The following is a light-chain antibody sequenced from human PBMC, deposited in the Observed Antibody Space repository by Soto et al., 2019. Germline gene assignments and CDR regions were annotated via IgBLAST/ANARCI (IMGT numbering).Light chain of an antibody. J-gene: IGKJ2*04. CDR3: QQAYSTRCS. CDR2: ASS. Sequence: DIPMTQPPSSLSASVGDRVTITCSASQSISPYLNWYQHKPGKAPKLLIFASSTLHSGVPSRFSGSGSWTDFTLTISALQPEDFATYYCQQAYSTRCSFGKGTKLETK. CDR1: QSISPY. V-gene: IGKV1-39*01.